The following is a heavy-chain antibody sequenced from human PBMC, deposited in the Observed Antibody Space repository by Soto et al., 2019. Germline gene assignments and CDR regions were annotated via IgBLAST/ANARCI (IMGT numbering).Heavy chain of an antibody. D-gene: IGHD3-3*01. CDR2: IYYSGST. Sequence: PSETLSLTCTVSGGSISSGDYYWSWIRQPPGKGLEWIGYIYYSGSTYYNPSLKSRVTISVDTSKNQFSLKLSSVTAADTAVYYCARDQGLFAIFGVVSAFDIWGQGTMVTVSS. V-gene: IGHV4-30-4*01. CDR1: GGSISSGDYY. CDR3: ARDQGLFAIFGVVSAFDI. J-gene: IGHJ3*02.